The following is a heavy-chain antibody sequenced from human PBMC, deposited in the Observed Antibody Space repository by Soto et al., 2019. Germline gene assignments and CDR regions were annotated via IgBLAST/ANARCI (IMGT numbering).Heavy chain of an antibody. J-gene: IGHJ6*02. D-gene: IGHD3-10*01. CDR1: GFTFSDYY. V-gene: IGHV3-11*06. Sequence: PGGSLRLSCAASGFTFSDYYMSWIRQASGKGVEWGSYISSSSSYTNYADSVKGRFTISRDNAKNSLYLQMNSLRAEDTAVYYCARDHNYYGSAYYGMDVWGQGTTVTVSS. CDR3: ARDHNYYGSAYYGMDV. CDR2: ISSSSSYT.